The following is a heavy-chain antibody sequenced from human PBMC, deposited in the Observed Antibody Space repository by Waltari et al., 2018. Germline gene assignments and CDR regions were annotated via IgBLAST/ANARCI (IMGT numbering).Heavy chain of an antibody. CDR1: GFTFRAHY. D-gene: IGHD1-26*01. CDR2: IRNKANFYST. CDR3: VRIRLGPTTRIFDS. Sequence: EVQLVESGGGLAQPGGSLRLSCAASGFTFRAHYLAWVRQSPGKGLELVARIRNKANFYSTEYVPSVKGRFTISRDDSKSSLYLQMNSLKSEDTAVYYCVRIRLGPTTRIFDSWGQGTLVTVSS. V-gene: IGHV3-72*01. J-gene: IGHJ4*02.